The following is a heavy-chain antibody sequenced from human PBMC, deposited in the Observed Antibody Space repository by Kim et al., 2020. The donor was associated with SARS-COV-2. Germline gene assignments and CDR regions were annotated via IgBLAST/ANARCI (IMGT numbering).Heavy chain of an antibody. D-gene: IGHD3-10*01. V-gene: IGHV1-24*01. Sequence: YAQKFQGRVTMTEDTSTDTAYMELSSLRSEDTAVYYCATLPSHYYYGSGYWGQGTLVTVSS. J-gene: IGHJ4*02. CDR3: ATLPSHYYYGSGY.